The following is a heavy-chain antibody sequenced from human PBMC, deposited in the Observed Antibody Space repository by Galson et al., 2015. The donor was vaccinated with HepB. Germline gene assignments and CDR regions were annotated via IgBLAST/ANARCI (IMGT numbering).Heavy chain of an antibody. V-gene: IGHV3-7*01. D-gene: IGHD2-15*01. CDR1: GFIFSSYW. Sequence: SLRLSCAASGFIFSSYWMSWVRQAPGKGLEWVANIKEDGSEKYYVDSVKGRFTISRDNAKNSLWLQMNSLRAEDTAVYYCARDRVVAGGGDWFDPWGQGTLVTGPS. J-gene: IGHJ5*02. CDR2: IKEDGSEK. CDR3: ARDRVVAGGGDWFDP.